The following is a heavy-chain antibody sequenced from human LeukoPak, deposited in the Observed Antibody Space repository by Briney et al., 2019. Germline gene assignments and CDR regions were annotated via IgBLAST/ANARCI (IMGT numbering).Heavy chain of an antibody. CDR1: GYSFTSYW. CDR2: IYPGDSDT. J-gene: IGHJ4*02. V-gene: IGHV5-51*01. D-gene: IGHD3-22*01. Sequence: GESLKISCKGSGYSFTSYWIGWVRQMPGKGLEWMGIIYPGDSDTRYSPSFQGQVTTSADKSISTAYLQWSSLKASDTAMYYCARLVDYYDSSGYYGYWGQGTLVTVSS. CDR3: ARLVDYYDSSGYYGY.